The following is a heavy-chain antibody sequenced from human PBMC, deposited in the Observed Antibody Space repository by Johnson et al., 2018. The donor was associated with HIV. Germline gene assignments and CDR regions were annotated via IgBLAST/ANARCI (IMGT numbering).Heavy chain of an antibody. CDR2: IKQDGSEK. Sequence: VQLVESGGGLVQPGGSLRLSCAASGFTFSSYWMSWVRQAPGKGLEWVANIKQDGSEKYYVDSVKGRFTISSDNAKNSLYLQMNSLRAEEPAVYYCARERGYDILTWSHAFDIWGQGTMVTVSS. CDR3: ARERGYDILTWSHAFDI. V-gene: IGHV3-7*05. CDR1: GFTFSSYW. D-gene: IGHD3-9*01. J-gene: IGHJ3*02.